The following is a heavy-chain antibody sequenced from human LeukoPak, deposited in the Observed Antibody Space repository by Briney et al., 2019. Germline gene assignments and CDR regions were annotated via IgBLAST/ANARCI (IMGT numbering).Heavy chain of an antibody. D-gene: IGHD3-22*01. CDR2: INPNSGGT. J-gene: IGHJ4*02. V-gene: IGHV1-2*02. CDR3: AREPDSSGYYFSDY. Sequence: ASVKVSCKASGYTFTGYYMHWVRQAPGQGLEWMGWINPNSGGTNYAQKFQGRVTMTRDTSISTAYMELSRLRSDDTAVYYCAREPDSSGYYFSDYWGQGTLVTVSS. CDR1: GYTFTGYY.